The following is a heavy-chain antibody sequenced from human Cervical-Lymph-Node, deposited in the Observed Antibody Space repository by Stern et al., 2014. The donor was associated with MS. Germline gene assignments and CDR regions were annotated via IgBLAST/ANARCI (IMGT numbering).Heavy chain of an antibody. D-gene: IGHD3-9*01. CDR1: GGTFTNYA. V-gene: IGHV1-69*01. CDR2: IIPIFNRA. CDR3: ARGWSYDILTAYSY. J-gene: IGHJ4*02. Sequence: VQLVESGAEVKKPGSSVKVSCKASGGTFTNYAINWVRQAPGQGLEWMGGIIPIFNRANYAQKFQGRVTITADESTTTAYMELTSLISEDTAVYYCARGWSYDILTAYSYWGQGTLVTVSS.